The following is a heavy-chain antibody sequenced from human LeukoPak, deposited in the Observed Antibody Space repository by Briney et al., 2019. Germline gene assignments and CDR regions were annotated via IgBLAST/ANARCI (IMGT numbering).Heavy chain of an antibody. V-gene: IGHV3-21*01. J-gene: IGHJ3*02. CDR3: ARRRPPARSGYCSGGSCSAFDI. CDR2: ISSSSSYI. D-gene: IGHD2-15*01. Sequence: PGGSLRLSCAASGFTFSIYSMNWVRQAPGKGLEWVSSISSSSSYIYYADSVKGRFTISRDNAKNSLYLQMNSLRAEDTAVYYCARRRPPARSGYCSGGSCSAFDIWGQGTMVTVSS. CDR1: GFTFSIYS.